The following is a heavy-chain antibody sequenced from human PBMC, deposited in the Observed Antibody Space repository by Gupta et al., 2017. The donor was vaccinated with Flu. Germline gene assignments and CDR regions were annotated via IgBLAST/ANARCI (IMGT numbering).Heavy chain of an antibody. CDR2: IYDSGST. J-gene: IGHJ4*02. V-gene: IGHV4-59*01. D-gene: IGHD5-12*01. Sequence: GSISSYYWSWIRQPPGKGREWIGYIYDSGSTNYNPSLKSRVTISVDTSRNQFSLKLSSVTAADTAVYYCARAGYSGYLFDYWGQGTLVTVSS. CDR1: GSISSYY. CDR3: ARAGYSGYLFDY.